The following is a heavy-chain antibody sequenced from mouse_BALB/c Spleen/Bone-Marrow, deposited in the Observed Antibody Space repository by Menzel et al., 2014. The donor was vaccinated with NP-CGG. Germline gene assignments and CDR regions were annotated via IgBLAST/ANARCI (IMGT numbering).Heavy chain of an antibody. CDR1: GFTFSDAW. V-gene: IGHV6-6*01. CDR3: SRISGIGMDY. Sequence: EVQLQQSGGGLVQPGGSMKLSRAASGFTFSDAWMDWVRQSPEKGLEWVAEIRSKAINHASYYAESVKGRFTISRDDSKSSVYQQMNSLRAEDTGIYYCSRISGIGMDYWGQGTSVTVSS. CDR2: IRSKAINHAS. J-gene: IGHJ4*01. D-gene: IGHD4-1*01.